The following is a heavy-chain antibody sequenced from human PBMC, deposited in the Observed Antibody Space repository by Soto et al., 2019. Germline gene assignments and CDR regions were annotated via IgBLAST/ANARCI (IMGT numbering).Heavy chain of an antibody. Sequence: SEALSLTYTVSGYSITSSSYYWGWIRQPPGKGLEWIGSIYYSGTTYYNPSLKSRVTISVDTSKNQFSLKLSSVTDADTAVHYCARLWYSTSWYPEGAHYYGMDVWGQGTTVS. CDR1: GYSITSSSYY. J-gene: IGHJ6*02. D-gene: IGHD6-13*01. V-gene: IGHV4-39*01. CDR2: IYYSGTT. CDR3: ARLWYSTSWYPEGAHYYGMDV.